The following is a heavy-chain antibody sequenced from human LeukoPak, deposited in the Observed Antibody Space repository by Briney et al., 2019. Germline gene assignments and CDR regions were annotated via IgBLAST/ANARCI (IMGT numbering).Heavy chain of an antibody. CDR1: GGTFSSYA. V-gene: IGHV1-69*04. CDR2: IIPILGIA. CDR3: ARDYDYVWGSYRHVDP. J-gene: IGHJ5*02. Sequence: SVKVSCKASGGTFSSYAISWVRQAPGQGLEWMGRIIPILGIANYAQKFQGRVTITADKSTSTAYMELSSLRSEDTAVYYCARDYDYVWGSYRHVDPWGQGTLVTVSS. D-gene: IGHD3-16*02.